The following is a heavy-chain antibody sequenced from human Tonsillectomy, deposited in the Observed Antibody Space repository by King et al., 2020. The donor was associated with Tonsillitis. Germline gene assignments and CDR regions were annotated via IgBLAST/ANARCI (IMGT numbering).Heavy chain of an antibody. CDR2: IYHSGPT. D-gene: IGHD4-17*01. Sequence: QLQESGPGLVRPSQTLSLICSVSGDSLTSGGYFWSWIRQHPDKGLEWIGSIYHSGPTYHTPSLRSRLFMSVDTSKNQFSLRLTSVTASDTALYYCARNRDYGGYVDFWGQGTLVAVSS. J-gene: IGHJ4*02. V-gene: IGHV4-31*03. CDR3: ARNRDYGGYVDF. CDR1: GDSLTSGGYF.